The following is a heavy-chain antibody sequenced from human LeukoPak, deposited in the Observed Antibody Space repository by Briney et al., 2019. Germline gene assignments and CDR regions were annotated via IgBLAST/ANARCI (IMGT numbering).Heavy chain of an antibody. V-gene: IGHV4-59*01. CDR3: ARDDDYGDYDGDAFDI. CDR1: GGSISSYY. D-gene: IGHD4-17*01. J-gene: IGHJ3*02. CDR2: IYYSGST. Sequence: PSETLSLTCTVSGGSISSYYWSWIRQPPGKGLEWIGYIYYSGSTNYNPSLKSRVTISVDTSKNQFSLKLSSVTAADTAVYYCARDDDYGDYDGDAFDIWGQGTMVTVSS.